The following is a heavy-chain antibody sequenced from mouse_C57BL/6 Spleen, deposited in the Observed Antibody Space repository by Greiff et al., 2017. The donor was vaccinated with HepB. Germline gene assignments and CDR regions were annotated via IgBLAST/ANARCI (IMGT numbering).Heavy chain of an antibody. CDR2: IDPSDSYT. Sequence: VQLQQPGAELVMPGASVKLSCKASGYTFTSYWMHWVKQRPGQGLEWIGEIDPSDSYTNYNQKFKGKSTLTVDKSSSTAYMQLSSLTSEDSAVYYCAIITTVVATSYFDYWGQGTTLTVSS. J-gene: IGHJ2*01. V-gene: IGHV1-69*01. CDR1: GYTFTSYW. D-gene: IGHD1-1*01. CDR3: AIITTVVATSYFDY.